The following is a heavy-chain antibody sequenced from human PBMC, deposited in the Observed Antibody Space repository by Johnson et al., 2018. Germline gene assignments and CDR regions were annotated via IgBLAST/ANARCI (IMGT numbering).Heavy chain of an antibody. Sequence: QVQLQESGPGLVKPSQTLSLTCTVSGGSISSDDYYWSWIRQPPGKGLEWIGYIYYSGSTYYNPSLTSRATISVDTSKNQFSLKLSSVTAAATAVYYCARDASRYYDSSGYYIAFDIWGQGTMVSVS. CDR3: ARDASRYYDSSGYYIAFDI. J-gene: IGHJ3*02. V-gene: IGHV4-30-4*01. CDR1: GGSISSDDYY. D-gene: IGHD3-22*01. CDR2: IYYSGST.